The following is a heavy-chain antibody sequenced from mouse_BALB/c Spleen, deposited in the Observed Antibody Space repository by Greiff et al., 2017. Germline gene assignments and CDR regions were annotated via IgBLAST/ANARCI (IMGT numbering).Heavy chain of an antibody. D-gene: IGHD1-1*01. Sequence: VKLMESGAELVRPGTSVKISCKASGYTFTNYWLGWVKQRPGHGLEWIGDIYPGGGYTNYNEKFKGKATLTADTSSSTAYMQLSSLTSEDSAVYFCALYGSSFFDYWGQGTTLTVSS. CDR1: GYTFTNYW. CDR3: ALYGSSFFDY. V-gene: IGHV1-63*02. CDR2: IYPGGGYT. J-gene: IGHJ2*01.